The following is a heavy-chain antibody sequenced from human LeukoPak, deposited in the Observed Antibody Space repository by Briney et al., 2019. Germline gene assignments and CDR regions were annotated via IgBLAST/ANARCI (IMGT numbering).Heavy chain of an antibody. D-gene: IGHD6-19*01. CDR1: GFTFSSYV. V-gene: IGHV3-23*01. CDR2: IGGSGDNP. CDR3: ASGWYKLDY. J-gene: IGHJ4*02. Sequence: GGSLRLSCAASGFTFSSYVMSWVRQAPGKGLEWVSRIGGSGDNPYYADSVKGRFTISRDNSKNTLYLQMNSLRAEDTAVYYCASGWYKLDYWGQGTLVTVSS.